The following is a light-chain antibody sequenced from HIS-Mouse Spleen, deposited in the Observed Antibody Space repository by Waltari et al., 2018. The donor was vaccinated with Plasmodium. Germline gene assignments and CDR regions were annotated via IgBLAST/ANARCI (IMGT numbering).Light chain of an antibody. J-gene: IGKJ5*01. Sequence: EIVMTQSPAPLHVSSGLRVTLSCRASQSVSSNLAWYQQKPAQAPRHVIYGASTRATGIPARFSGSGSGTEFTLTSSSLQSEDFAVDYCQQYNNWPPINFGEGTRLEIK. CDR2: GAS. V-gene: IGKV3-15*01. CDR1: QSVSSN. CDR3: QQYNNWPPIN.